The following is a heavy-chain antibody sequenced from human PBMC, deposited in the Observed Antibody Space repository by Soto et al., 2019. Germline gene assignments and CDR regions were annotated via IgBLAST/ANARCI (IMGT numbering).Heavy chain of an antibody. CDR2: IYHSGST. J-gene: IGHJ4*02. V-gene: IGHV4-4*02. D-gene: IGHD6-13*01. CDR1: GGSISSSNW. CDR3: ARAAMGGSSWPFDY. Sequence: LSLTCAVSGGSISSSNWWSWVRQPPGKGLEWIGEIYHSGSTNYNPSLKSRVTISVDKSKNQFSLKLSSVTAADTAVYYCARAAMGGSSWPFDYWGQGTLVTVSS.